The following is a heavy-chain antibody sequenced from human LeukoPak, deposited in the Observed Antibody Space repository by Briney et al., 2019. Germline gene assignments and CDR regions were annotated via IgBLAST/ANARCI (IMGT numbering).Heavy chain of an antibody. D-gene: IGHD3-22*01. CDR2: INSDGSST. CDR3: ARGGGGRYYDSSGSGSDY. J-gene: IGHJ4*02. Sequence: GGSLRLSCAASGFTFSSYWMHWVRQAPGKGLVWVSRINSDGSSTSYADSVKGRFTISRDNAKNTLYLQMNSLRAEDTAVYYCARGGGGRYYDSSGSGSDYWGQGTLVTVSS. V-gene: IGHV3-74*01. CDR1: GFTFSSYW.